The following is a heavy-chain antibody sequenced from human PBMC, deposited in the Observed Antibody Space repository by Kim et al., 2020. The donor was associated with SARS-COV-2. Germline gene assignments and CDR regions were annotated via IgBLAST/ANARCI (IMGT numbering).Heavy chain of an antibody. CDR2: ITSDGSST. CDR3: ARGTYYDSAGAFDI. Sequence: GGSLRLSCAASGFTFSSYWMHWVRQAPGKGLVWVSRITSDGSSTSYADSVKGRFTISRDNAKNTLYLQMNSLRAEDTAVYYCARGTYYDSAGAFDIWGQGTMVTVSS. D-gene: IGHD3-22*01. V-gene: IGHV3-74*01. J-gene: IGHJ3*02. CDR1: GFTFSSYW.